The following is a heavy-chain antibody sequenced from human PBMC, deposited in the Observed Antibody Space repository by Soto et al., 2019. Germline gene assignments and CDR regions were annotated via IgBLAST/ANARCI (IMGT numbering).Heavy chain of an antibody. J-gene: IGHJ6*02. CDR2: INPKRGNT. V-gene: IGHV1-8*01. CDR3: ARHCSSTSSCYYYYYGMDV. CDR1: GYTFTSYD. Sequence: ASEKVSCKASGYTFTSYDIKWVRQATGQGLEGMGGINPKRGNTGYAQKFQGRVTMTRNTSISTAYMELSSLRSEDTDVYYCARHCSSTSSCYYYYYGMDVWGQGTTVTVSS. D-gene: IGHD2-2*01.